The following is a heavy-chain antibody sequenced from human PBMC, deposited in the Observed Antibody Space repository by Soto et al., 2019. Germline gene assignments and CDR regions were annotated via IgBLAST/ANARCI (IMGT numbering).Heavy chain of an antibody. Sequence: EVQLVESGGGLVQPGGSLRLSCAASGFTFSSYWMSWVRQAPGKGLERVANVKQDGSEKYSVDSVKGRFTISRDNAKNSLYLEMNSLTVEDTAVYYCARDVGYGIAARHYYGMDVWGQGTTVTVSS. J-gene: IGHJ6*02. D-gene: IGHD6-6*01. CDR3: ARDVGYGIAARHYYGMDV. CDR2: VKQDGSEK. V-gene: IGHV3-7*03. CDR1: GFTFSSYW.